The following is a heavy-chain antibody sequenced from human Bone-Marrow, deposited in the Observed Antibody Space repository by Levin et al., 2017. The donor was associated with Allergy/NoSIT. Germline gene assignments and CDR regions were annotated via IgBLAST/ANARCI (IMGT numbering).Heavy chain of an antibody. CDR1: GYTFPNFW. Sequence: PGESLKISCKGSGYTFPNFWISWVRQTPDKGLEWLGRIDPSDSYTNYSPSFQGHVTISTDKSLSTAYLHWNSLRASDTAIYYCASPHTTTFSFDIWGQGTMVTVSS. CDR2: IDPSDSYT. CDR3: ASPHTTTFSFDI. J-gene: IGHJ3*02. D-gene: IGHD2/OR15-2a*01. V-gene: IGHV5-10-1*01.